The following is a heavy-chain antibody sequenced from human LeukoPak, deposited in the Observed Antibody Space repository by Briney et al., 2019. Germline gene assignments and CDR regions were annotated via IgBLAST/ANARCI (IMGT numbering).Heavy chain of an antibody. V-gene: IGHV1-2*02. CDR1: GYTFTGYY. J-gene: IGHJ2*01. Sequence: ASVKVPCKASGYTFTGYYMHWVRQAPGQGLEWMGWINPNSGGTNYAQKFQGRVTMTRDTSISTAYMELSRLRSDDTAVYYCARSTTVTHYWYFDLWGRGTLVTVSS. CDR2: INPNSGGT. CDR3: ARSTTVTHYWYFDL. D-gene: IGHD4-17*01.